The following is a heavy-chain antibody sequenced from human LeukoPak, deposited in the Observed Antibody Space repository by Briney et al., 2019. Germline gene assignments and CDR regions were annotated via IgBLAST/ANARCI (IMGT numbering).Heavy chain of an antibody. J-gene: IGHJ4*02. CDR1: GGSISSSSYY. CDR3: ARHGAEMATIIHFDY. V-gene: IGHV4-39*01. D-gene: IGHD5-24*01. Sequence: SETLSLTCTVSGGSISSSSYYWGWIRQPPGKGLEWIGSIYYSGSTYYNPSLKSRVTISVDTSKNQFSLKLSSVTAADTAVYYCARHGAEMATIIHFDYWGQGTLVTVSS. CDR2: IYYSGST.